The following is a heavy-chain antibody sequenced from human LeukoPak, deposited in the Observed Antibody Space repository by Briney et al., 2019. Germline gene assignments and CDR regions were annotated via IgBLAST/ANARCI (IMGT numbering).Heavy chain of an antibody. CDR2: ISAYNGNT. J-gene: IGHJ4*02. Sequence: ASVEVSCKASGYTFTSYDISWVRQAPGQGLEWMGWISAYNGNTNYAQKLQGRVTMTTDTSTSTAYMELRSLRSDDTAVYYCARDRYYYDSSGNFDYWGQGTLVTVSS. D-gene: IGHD3-22*01. V-gene: IGHV1-18*01. CDR1: GYTFTSYD. CDR3: ARDRYYYDSSGNFDY.